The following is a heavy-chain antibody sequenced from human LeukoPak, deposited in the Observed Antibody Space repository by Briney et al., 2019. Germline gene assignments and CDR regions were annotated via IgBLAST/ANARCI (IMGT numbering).Heavy chain of an antibody. Sequence: ASVKVSCKASGYAFTGYNMHWVRQAPGQGLEWMGWINPNSSGINYAQKFQGRVTMTRDMSISRAYMELSRLTSDDTAVYYCARWLTITSGDYDILTSSYQRGMDVWGQGTTVTVSS. J-gene: IGHJ6*02. V-gene: IGHV1-2*02. D-gene: IGHD3-9*01. CDR2: INPNSSGI. CDR1: GYAFTGYN. CDR3: ARWLTITSGDYDILTSSYQRGMDV.